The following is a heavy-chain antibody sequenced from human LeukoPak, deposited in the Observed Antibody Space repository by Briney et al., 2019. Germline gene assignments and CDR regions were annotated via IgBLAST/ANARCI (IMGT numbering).Heavy chain of an antibody. J-gene: IGHJ4*02. V-gene: IGHV6-1*01. D-gene: IGHD5-12*01. Sequence: SQTLALTCAISGDSVSSNSAAWHWIRQSPSRGLEWLGRTYYRSKWYNDYAVSVKSRITINPDTSKNQFSLQLNSVTPEDTAVYYCAREGYSGYENYFDYWGQGTLVTVSS. CDR2: TYYRSKWYN. CDR3: AREGYSGYENYFDY. CDR1: GDSVSSNSAA.